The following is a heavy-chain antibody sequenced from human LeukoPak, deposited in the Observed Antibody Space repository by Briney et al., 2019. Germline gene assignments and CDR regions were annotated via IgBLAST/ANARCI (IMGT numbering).Heavy chain of an antibody. Sequence: SETLSLTCTVSGGSISSGSYYWSWIRQPAGKGLDWIGRIYTTGSTYYNPSLESRVTISLDTSKNQLSLKLTSVTAADTAVYYCAGGVGPTTAQSTFDYWGQGALVTVSS. CDR2: IYTTGST. J-gene: IGHJ4*02. V-gene: IGHV4-61*02. D-gene: IGHD1-26*01. CDR1: GGSISSGSYY. CDR3: AGGVGPTTAQSTFDY.